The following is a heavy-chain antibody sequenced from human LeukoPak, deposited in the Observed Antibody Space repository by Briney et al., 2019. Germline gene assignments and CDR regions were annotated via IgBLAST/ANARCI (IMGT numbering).Heavy chain of an antibody. CDR2: INPNSGGT. J-gene: IGHJ4*02. CDR3: ARGRELVKPTTSLFAY. D-gene: IGHD1-26*01. Sequence: ASVKVSCKASGYTFTGYYIHWVRQAPGQGLEWMGWINPNSGGTNYAQKFQGRVTMTRDTSISTAYMELNRLRSDDTAFYYCARGRELVKPTTSLFAYWGQGTLVTVSS. CDR1: GYTFTGYY. V-gene: IGHV1-2*02.